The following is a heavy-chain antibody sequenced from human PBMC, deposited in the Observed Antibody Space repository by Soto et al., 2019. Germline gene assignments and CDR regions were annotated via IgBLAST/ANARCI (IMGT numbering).Heavy chain of an antibody. CDR1: GGSFSGYY. Sequence: SETLSLTCAVYGGSFSGYYWSWIRQPPGKGLEWIGEINHSGSTNYNPSLKSRVTISVDTSKNQFSLKLSSVTAADTVVYYCARESKYYDILTGPRAFDIWGQGTMVTVSS. CDR3: ARESKYYDILTGPRAFDI. D-gene: IGHD3-9*01. J-gene: IGHJ3*02. V-gene: IGHV4-34*09. CDR2: INHSGST.